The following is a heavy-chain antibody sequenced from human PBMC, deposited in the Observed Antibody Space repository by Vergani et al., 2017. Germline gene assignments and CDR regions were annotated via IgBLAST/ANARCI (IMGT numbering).Heavy chain of an antibody. CDR1: GFTFDDYA. Sequence: EVQPVESGGGLVKPGGSLRLSCAASGFTFDDYAMHWVRQAPGKGLEWVSGISWNSGSIGYADSVKGRFTISRDNAKNSLYLQMNSLRAEDTALYYCAKDTGGSYYGLLDYWGQGTLVTVSS. CDR2: ISWNSGSI. CDR3: AKDTGGSYYGLLDY. D-gene: IGHD1-26*01. V-gene: IGHV3-9*01. J-gene: IGHJ4*02.